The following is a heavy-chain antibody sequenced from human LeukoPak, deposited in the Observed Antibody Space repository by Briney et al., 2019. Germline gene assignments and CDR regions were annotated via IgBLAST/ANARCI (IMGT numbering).Heavy chain of an antibody. D-gene: IGHD6-13*01. CDR1: GYTFTDYY. CDR2: VNPNSGST. V-gene: IGHV1-2*02. Sequence: ASVKVSCKASGYTFTDYYMHWVRQVPGQGLEWMGWVNPNSGSTNSAQKFQGRVTMTRDTSISTAYMELSRLRSDDTAVYYYTRGGDSSSLYGWFDPWGQGTLVTVSS. J-gene: IGHJ5*02. CDR3: TRGGDSSSLYGWFDP.